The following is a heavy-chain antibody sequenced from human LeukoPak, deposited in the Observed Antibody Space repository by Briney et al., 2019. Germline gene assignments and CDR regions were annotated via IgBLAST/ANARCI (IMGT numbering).Heavy chain of an antibody. J-gene: IGHJ4*02. CDR1: GGSISSSSYY. CDR2: IYYSGST. D-gene: IGHD2-2*02. V-gene: IGHV4-39*01. Sequence: PSETLSLTCTVSGGSISSSSYYWGWIRQPPGKGLEWIGSIYYSGSTYYNPSLKSRVTMSVDTSKNQFSLKLSSVTAADTAVYYCARLYGSYTPDYWGQGTLVTVSS. CDR3: ARLYGSYTPDY.